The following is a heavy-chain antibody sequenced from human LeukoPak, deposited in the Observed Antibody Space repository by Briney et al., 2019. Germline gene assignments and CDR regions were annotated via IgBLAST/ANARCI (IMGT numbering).Heavy chain of an antibody. D-gene: IGHD1-26*01. CDR1: GFTFDSYS. Sequence: GGSLRLSCAASGFTFDSYSMHWVRQAPGKGLEWVSVIIYDGTNAHYADSVKGRFTVSRDNSRNTLFLQMNSLRPDDTAVYYCARDPGTRYSVKVGYYFDYWGQGTLVTGSS. V-gene: IGHV3-30-3*01. CDR2: IIYDGTNA. J-gene: IGHJ4*02. CDR3: ARDPGTRYSVKVGYYFDY.